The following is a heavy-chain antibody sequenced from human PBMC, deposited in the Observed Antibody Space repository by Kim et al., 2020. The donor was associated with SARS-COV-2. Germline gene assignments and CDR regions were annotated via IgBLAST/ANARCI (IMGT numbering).Heavy chain of an antibody. CDR1: GFTFSSYS. V-gene: IGHV3-21*01. Sequence: GGSLRLSCAASGFTFSSYSMNWVRQAPGKGLEWVSSISSSSSYIYYADSVKGRFTISRDNAKNSLYLQMNSLRAEDTAVYYCASRSSWLQGVHYWGQGTLVTVSS. D-gene: IGHD6-13*01. CDR3: ASRSSWLQGVHY. J-gene: IGHJ4*02. CDR2: ISSSSSYI.